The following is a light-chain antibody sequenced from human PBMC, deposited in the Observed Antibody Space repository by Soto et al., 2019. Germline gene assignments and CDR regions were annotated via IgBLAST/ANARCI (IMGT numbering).Light chain of an antibody. J-gene: IGLJ1*01. V-gene: IGLV2-14*01. CDR1: SSDVGGYNY. CDR2: EVS. Sequence: QSVLTQPASVSGSPGQSITISCTGTSSDVGGYNYVSWYQQHPGKAPKLLIYEVSDRPSGVSNRFSGSKSGNSASLTISGLQAEEEADSFCSSYTTTSTLSFVFGTGTKLTVL. CDR3: SSYTTTSTLSFV.